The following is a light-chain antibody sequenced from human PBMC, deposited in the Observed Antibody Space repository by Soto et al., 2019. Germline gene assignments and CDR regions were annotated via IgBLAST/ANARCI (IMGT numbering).Light chain of an antibody. V-gene: IGKV1-39*01. Sequence: DIQMTQSPSSLSASVGDRVTITCRASQNISSYLNWYQQKPGKAANLLIHAAFNLQSGVPSRFSGIGSGTDLTLSISSLEPEDFAVYYCQQYGSSSITFGQGTRLEI. CDR2: AAF. CDR3: QQYGSSSIT. J-gene: IGKJ5*01. CDR1: QNISSY.